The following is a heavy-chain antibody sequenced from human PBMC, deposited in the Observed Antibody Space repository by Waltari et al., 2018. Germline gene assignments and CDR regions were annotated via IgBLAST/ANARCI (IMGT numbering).Heavy chain of an antibody. Sequence: QVQLVQSGAEVKKPGSSVKVSCKASGGTFSSYAISWVRQAPGQGLEWMGGIFPIFGTANYAPKFQGRVTITADESTSTAYMELSSLRSEDTAVYYCANTAYRSSTSYTPLDYWGQGTLVTVSS. CDR1: GGTFSSYA. J-gene: IGHJ4*02. V-gene: IGHV1-69*01. CDR2: IFPIFGTA. D-gene: IGHD2-2*01. CDR3: ANTAYRSSTSYTPLDY.